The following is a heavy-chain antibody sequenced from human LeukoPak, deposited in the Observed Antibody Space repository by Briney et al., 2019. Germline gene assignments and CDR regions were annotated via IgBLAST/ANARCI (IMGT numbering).Heavy chain of an antibody. CDR3: ARDGYYDILTGHPRDY. J-gene: IGHJ4*02. CDR2: ISAYNGNT. D-gene: IGHD3-9*01. CDR1: GYTFTSYG. Sequence: GASVKVSCKASGYTFTSYGISWVRQAPGQGLEWMGWISAYNGNTNYAQKLQGRVTMTTDTSTSTAYMELRSLRSDDTDVYYCARDGYYDILTGHPRDYWGQGTLVTVSS. V-gene: IGHV1-18*01.